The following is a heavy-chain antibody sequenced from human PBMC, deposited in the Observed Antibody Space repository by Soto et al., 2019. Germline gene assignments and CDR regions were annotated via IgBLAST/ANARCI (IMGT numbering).Heavy chain of an antibody. CDR3: ARLVAAGITYYFDS. V-gene: IGHV2-5*02. Sequence: QITLKESGPTLVKPTQTLTLTCTFSAFSLSTSGVGVGWIRQPPGKALEWLTFIYWDDDKRYSPSLKSRLTIXXXTXXNQVVLTMTTMDPVDTATYYCARLVAAGITYYFDSWGQGTLVTVSS. CDR2: IYWDDDK. D-gene: IGHD2-21*01. CDR1: AFSLSTSGVG. J-gene: IGHJ4*02.